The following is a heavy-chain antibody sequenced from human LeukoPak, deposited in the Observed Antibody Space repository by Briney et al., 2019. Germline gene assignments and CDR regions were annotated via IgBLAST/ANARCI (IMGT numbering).Heavy chain of an antibody. D-gene: IGHD5/OR15-5a*01. CDR2: MNPNSGNT. CDR3: ARGPFYDWTYYFDY. Sequence: ASVKVSCKASGYTFTSYDINWVRQATGQGLEWMGWMNPNSGNTGYAQKFQGRVTMTRNTSISTAYMGLSSLRSEDTAVYYCARGPFYDWTYYFDYWGQGTLVTVSS. J-gene: IGHJ4*02. CDR1: GYTFTSYD. V-gene: IGHV1-8*01.